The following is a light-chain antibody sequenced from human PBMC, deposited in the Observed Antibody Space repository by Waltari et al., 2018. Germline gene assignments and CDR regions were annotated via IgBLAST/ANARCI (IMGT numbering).Light chain of an antibody. J-gene: IGKJ2*01. CDR3: QQRSNWPPT. V-gene: IGKV3-11*01. CDR1: QSVSSY. Sequence: EIVLTQSPVTLSLSPGERATLSCRASQSVSSYLAWYQQKPGQAPRLLIYEASSRATGIPARFSGSGSGTDFTLTISSLEPEDFAVYYCQQRSNWPPTFGQGTKLEIK. CDR2: EAS.